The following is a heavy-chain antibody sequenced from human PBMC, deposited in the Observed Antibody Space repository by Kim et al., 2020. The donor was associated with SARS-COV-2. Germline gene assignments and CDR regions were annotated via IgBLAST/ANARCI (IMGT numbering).Heavy chain of an antibody. J-gene: IGHJ5*02. CDR3: ARSYYALNWFDP. CDR2: INHSGST. D-gene: IGHD3-3*01. CDR1: GGSFSGYY. Sequence: SETLSLTCAVYGGSFSGYYWIWIRQPPGKGLEWIGEINHSGSTNYNPSLKSRVTISVDTSKNQFSLKLSSVTAADTAVYYCARSYYALNWFDPWGQGTLVTVSS. V-gene: IGHV4-34*01.